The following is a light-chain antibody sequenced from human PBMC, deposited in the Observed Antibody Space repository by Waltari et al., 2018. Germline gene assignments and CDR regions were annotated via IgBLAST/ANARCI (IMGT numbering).Light chain of an antibody. Sequence: QSVMTPQPSASETPGQRVTISCPGSSSNIGSNYVYWYQQFPGTAPKLLIQRNNQRPSGVPDRFSGSKSGTSASLAISGLRSEDEAEYYCAAWDDSLSVVIFGGGTKLTVL. CDR3: AAWDDSLSVVI. J-gene: IGLJ2*01. CDR2: RNN. V-gene: IGLV1-47*01. CDR1: SSNIGSNY.